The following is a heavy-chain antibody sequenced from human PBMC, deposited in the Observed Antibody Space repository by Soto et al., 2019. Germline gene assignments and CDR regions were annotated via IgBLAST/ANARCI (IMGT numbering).Heavy chain of an antibody. CDR3: ARDRGGDCGYGMYX. CDR1: GYTISSYG. J-gene: IGHJ6*02. CDR2: IANNGNT. Sequence: ASVKVSCKASGYTISSYGLSCVRQAPGQGLEWMGLIANNGNTNYARKLQGRLTLTIDTSTVTAYMELRSLRSDDTAVYYCARDRGGDCGYGMYXWGQGTSFTVS. V-gene: IGHV1-18*01. D-gene: IGHD2-21*02.